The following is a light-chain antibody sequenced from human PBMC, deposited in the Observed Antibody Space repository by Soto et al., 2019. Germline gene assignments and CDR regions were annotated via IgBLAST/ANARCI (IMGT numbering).Light chain of an antibody. CDR2: GAS. CDR1: QSVSSN. J-gene: IGKJ5*01. V-gene: IGKV3-20*01. CDR3: QQHGSSPIT. Sequence: EIVMTQSPATLSVSPGERATLSCRASQSVSSNLAWYQQHPGHAPRLLIYGASSRATGIPDRFSGRGSGTDFTLTISRLEPEDFAVYYCQQHGSSPITFGKGTRLEIK.